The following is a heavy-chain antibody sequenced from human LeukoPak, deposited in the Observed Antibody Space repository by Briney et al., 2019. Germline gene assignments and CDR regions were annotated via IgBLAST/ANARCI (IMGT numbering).Heavy chain of an antibody. D-gene: IGHD6-13*01. J-gene: IGHJ6*03. V-gene: IGHV4-38-2*02. CDR3: ARLLGAGRDYYYYYMDV. CDR2: IYHSGST. CDR1: GYSISSNYY. Sequence: SPSETLSLTCTVSGYSISSNYYWGWIRQPPGKGLEWIGTIYHSGSTYYNPSLKSRVTMSVDKSRNQFSLKLSSVTAADTAVYYCARLLGAGRDYYYYYMDVWGRGTTVTVSS.